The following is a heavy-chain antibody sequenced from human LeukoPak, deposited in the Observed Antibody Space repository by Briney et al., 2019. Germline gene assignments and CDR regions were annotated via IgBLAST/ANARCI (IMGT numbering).Heavy chain of an antibody. V-gene: IGHV3-7*01. J-gene: IGHJ4*02. CDR2: IKQEGSEK. CDR1: GITFSSSW. CDR3: VRAARYSSGTSCPLPFDY. D-gene: IGHD2-2*01. Sequence: GGSLRLSCAASGITFSSSWMSWVRQAPGKGLEWVANIKQEGSEKYYVDSVKGRFSISRDNAKNSLYLQMNSLRAEDAAVYYCVRAARYSSGTSCPLPFDYWGQGTLVTVSS.